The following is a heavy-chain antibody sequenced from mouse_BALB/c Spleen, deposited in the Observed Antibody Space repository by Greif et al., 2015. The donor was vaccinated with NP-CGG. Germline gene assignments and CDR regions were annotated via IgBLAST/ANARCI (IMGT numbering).Heavy chain of an antibody. CDR3: ATYYGNYCFAY. CDR2: ISSGSSTI. CDR1: GFTFSSFG. V-gene: IGHV5-17*02. Sequence: EVKLMESGGGLVQPGGSRKLSCAASGFTFSSFGMHWVRQAPEKGLEWVAYISSGSSTIYYADTVKCRFTISRDNPKNTLFLQMTSLRSEDTAMHYCATYYGNYCFAYWGQGTLVTVSA. J-gene: IGHJ3*01. D-gene: IGHD2-10*01.